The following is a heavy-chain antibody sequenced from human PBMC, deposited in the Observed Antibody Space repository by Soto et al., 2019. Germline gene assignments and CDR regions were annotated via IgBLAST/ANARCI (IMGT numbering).Heavy chain of an antibody. D-gene: IGHD3-22*01. J-gene: IGHJ6*02. CDR2: VYYGGST. Sequence: SETLSLPCPVSGGSISCSSYYWGWIRQPPGKGLEWIGNVYYGGSTYYNPSLKSRVTISVETSKSQFSLKLSSVTAADTAVYYCAGGDYYHSSGYYFYYYTMDVWGQGTTVTVSS. CDR3: AGGDYYHSSGYYFYYYTMDV. CDR1: GGSISCSSYY. V-gene: IGHV4-39*01.